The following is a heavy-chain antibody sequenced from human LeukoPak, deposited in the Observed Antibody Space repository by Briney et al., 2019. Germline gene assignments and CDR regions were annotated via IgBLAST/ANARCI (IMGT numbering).Heavy chain of an antibody. CDR1: GFTFSSYS. Sequence: PGGSLRLSCAASGFTFSSYSMNWVRQAPGKGLEWVSSISSSSSYIYYADSVKGRFTISRDNAKNSLYLQMNSLRAEDTALYYCAKVPYGSGTRGGFDYWGQGTLVTVSS. J-gene: IGHJ4*02. CDR3: AKVPYGSGTRGGFDY. V-gene: IGHV3-21*04. D-gene: IGHD3-10*01. CDR2: ISSSSSYI.